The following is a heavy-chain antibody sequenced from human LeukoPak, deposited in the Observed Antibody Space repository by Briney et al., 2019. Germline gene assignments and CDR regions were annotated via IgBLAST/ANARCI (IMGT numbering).Heavy chain of an antibody. CDR1: GYSFTSYW. CDR3: ARPGHYYDSSGYYVSYYFDY. J-gene: IGHJ4*02. Sequence: GESLKISCKGSGYSFTSYWIGWVRQMPGKGLEWMGIIYPGDSDTRYSPSFQGQVTISAGKSISTAYLQWSSLKASDTAMYYCARPGHYYDSSGYYVSYYFDYWGQGTLVTVSS. CDR2: IYPGDSDT. V-gene: IGHV5-51*01. D-gene: IGHD3-22*01.